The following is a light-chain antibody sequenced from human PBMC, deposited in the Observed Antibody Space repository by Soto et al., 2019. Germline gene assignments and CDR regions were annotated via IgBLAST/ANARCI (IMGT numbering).Light chain of an antibody. CDR3: QKYNSAPQIT. Sequence: DIQMTQSPXXXXASVXXXXXXXXRAXXXXXXYLAWYQQKPGKVPKLLIYAASTLQSGVPSRFSGSGSGTDFTLTISSLQPEDVATYYCQKYNSAPQITFGGGTKVEIK. CDR1: XXXXXY. CDR2: AAS. V-gene: IGKV1-27*01. J-gene: IGKJ4*01.